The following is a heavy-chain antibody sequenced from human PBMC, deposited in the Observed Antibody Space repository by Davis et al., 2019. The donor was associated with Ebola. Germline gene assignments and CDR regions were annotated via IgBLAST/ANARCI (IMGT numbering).Heavy chain of an antibody. CDR1: GFTFSSYW. D-gene: IGHD2-2*01. V-gene: IGHV3-7*03. CDR2: IKQDGSEK. CDR3: ARAGGYCSSTSCYFGY. J-gene: IGHJ4*02. Sequence: GGSLRLSCAASGFTFSSYWMSWVRQAPGKGLEWVANIKQDGSEKYYVDSVKGRFTISRDNAKNSLYPQMNSLRAEDTAVYYCARAGGYCSSTSCYFGYWGQGTLVTVSS.